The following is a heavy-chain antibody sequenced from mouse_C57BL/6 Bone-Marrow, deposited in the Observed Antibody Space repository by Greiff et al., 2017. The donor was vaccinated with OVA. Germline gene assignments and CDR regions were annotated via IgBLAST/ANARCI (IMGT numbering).Heavy chain of an antibody. CDR2: IDPENGDP. Sequence: VQLQQSGAELVRPGASVKLSCTASGFNIKDDYLHWVKQRPEQGLEWIGWIDPENGDPEYASKFQGKATITADTSSNTAYLQLSSLTSEDTAVYYCTTGYYSNYDYAMDYWGQGTSVTVSS. V-gene: IGHV14-4*01. CDR1: GFNIKDDY. CDR3: TTGYYSNYDYAMDY. D-gene: IGHD2-5*01. J-gene: IGHJ4*01.